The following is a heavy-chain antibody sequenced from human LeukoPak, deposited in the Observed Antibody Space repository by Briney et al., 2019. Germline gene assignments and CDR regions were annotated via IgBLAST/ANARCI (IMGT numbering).Heavy chain of an antibody. CDR2: IYTSGST. V-gene: IGHV4-4*07. CDR1: GGSISSYY. J-gene: IGHJ5*02. D-gene: IGHD3-3*01. CDR3: ARDVTYYDFWSGYSWFDP. Sequence: PSETLSLTCTASGGSISSYYWSWLRQPAGKGLEWIGRIYTSGSTNYNPSLKSRVTMSVDTSKNQFSLKLSSVTAADTAVYYCARDVTYYDFWSGYSWFDPWGQGTLVTVSS.